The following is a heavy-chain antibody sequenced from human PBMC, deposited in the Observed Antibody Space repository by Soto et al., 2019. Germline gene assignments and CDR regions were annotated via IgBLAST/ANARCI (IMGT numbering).Heavy chain of an antibody. Sequence: PGGSLRLSCTASGFTFGDYAMSWFRQAPGKGLEWVGFIRSKAYGGTTEYAASVKGRVTISRDDSKSIAYLQMNSLQTEDTAVYYCTRDSPNWNPPYYMDVWGKGTTVTVSS. CDR2: IRSKAYGGTT. CDR3: TRDSPNWNPPYYMDV. J-gene: IGHJ6*03. CDR1: GFTFGDYA. V-gene: IGHV3-49*03. D-gene: IGHD1-1*01.